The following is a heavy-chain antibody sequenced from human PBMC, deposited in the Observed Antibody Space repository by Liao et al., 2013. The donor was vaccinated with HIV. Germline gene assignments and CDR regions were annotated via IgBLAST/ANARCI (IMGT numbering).Heavy chain of an antibody. CDR3: AASGGPYWFFNL. CDR2: VSDSGST. D-gene: IGHD3-16*01. CDR1: GGSMSSYY. V-gene: IGHV4-59*01. Sequence: QVQLQESGPGLVKPSQTLSLSCTVSGGSMSSYYWNWIRQTPGQRPEWLAYVSDSGSTNYRPSLESRIAISVDTSKNQFSLTLTSLTPADTAVYYCAASGGPYWFFNLWAVAPWSLSPQ. J-gene: IGHJ2*01.